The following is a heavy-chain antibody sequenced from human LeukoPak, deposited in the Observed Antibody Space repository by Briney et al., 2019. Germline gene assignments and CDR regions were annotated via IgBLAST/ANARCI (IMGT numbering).Heavy chain of an antibody. CDR3: ARGGDGYNSPFDY. CDR2: ISSSSYI. J-gene: IGHJ4*02. CDR1: GFTFSDYS. D-gene: IGHD5-24*01. V-gene: IGHV3-21*01. Sequence: PGGSLRLSCAASGFTFSDYSMNWVRQAPGKGLEWVSSISSSSYIYYGDSVKGRLTISRDNAKNSLYLQMNSLRVEDTAVYYCARGGDGYNSPFDYWGQGTPVTVSS.